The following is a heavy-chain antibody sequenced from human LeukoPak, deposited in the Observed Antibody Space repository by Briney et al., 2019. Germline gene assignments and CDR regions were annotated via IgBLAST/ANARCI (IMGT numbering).Heavy chain of an antibody. J-gene: IGHJ4*02. V-gene: IGHV3-30-3*01. D-gene: IGHD3-22*01. Sequence: PGGSLRLSCAASGFTFSTYAMHWVRQAPGKGLEWVAFISYDGSNKNYADSVKGRFTISRDNSKNTLYLQMNSLRAEDTAVYYCARAGSRYYDSSGYTDYWGQGTLVTVSS. CDR2: ISYDGSNK. CDR3: ARAGSRYYDSSGYTDY. CDR1: GFTFSTYA.